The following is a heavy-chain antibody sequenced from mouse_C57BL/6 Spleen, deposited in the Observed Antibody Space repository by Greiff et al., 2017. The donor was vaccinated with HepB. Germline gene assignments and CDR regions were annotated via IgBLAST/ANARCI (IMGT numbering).Heavy chain of an antibody. D-gene: IGHD3-2*02. CDR3: ARRQTAQATSFDY. V-gene: IGHV1-69*01. Sequence: QVQLKQPGAELVMPGASVKLSCKASGYTFTSYWMHWVKQRPGQGLEWIGEIDPSDSYTNYNQKFKGKSTLTVDKSSSTAYMQLSSLTSEDSAVYYCARRQTAQATSFDYWGQGTTLTVSS. CDR1: GYTFTSYW. CDR2: IDPSDSYT. J-gene: IGHJ2*01.